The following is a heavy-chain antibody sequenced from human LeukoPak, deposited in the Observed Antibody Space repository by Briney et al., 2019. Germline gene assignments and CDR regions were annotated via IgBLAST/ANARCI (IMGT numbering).Heavy chain of an antibody. D-gene: IGHD6-19*01. CDR3: AKGNSGWYDY. CDR1: GFTFSSYA. CDR2: IGGSGGST. J-gene: IGHJ4*02. V-gene: IGHV3-23*01. Sequence: GGSLRLSCAASGFTFSSYAMSWVRQAPGKGLEWVSRIGGSGGSTYYADSVKGRFTISRDNSKNTLYMQMNSLRAEDTAVYYCAKGNSGWYDYWGQGTLVTVSS.